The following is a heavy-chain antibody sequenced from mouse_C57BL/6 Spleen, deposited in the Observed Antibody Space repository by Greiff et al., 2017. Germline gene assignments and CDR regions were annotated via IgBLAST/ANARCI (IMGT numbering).Heavy chain of an antibody. Sequence: VQLQHPGAELVKPGASVKMSCKASGYTFTSYWITWVKQRPGQGLEWIGDIYPGSGSTNYNEKFKSKATLTVDTSSSTAYMQLSSLTSEDSAVYYCARLDYDYDGFAYWGQGTLVTVSA. J-gene: IGHJ3*01. V-gene: IGHV1-55*01. CDR1: GYTFTSYW. CDR3: ARLDYDYDGFAY. CDR2: IYPGSGST. D-gene: IGHD2-4*01.